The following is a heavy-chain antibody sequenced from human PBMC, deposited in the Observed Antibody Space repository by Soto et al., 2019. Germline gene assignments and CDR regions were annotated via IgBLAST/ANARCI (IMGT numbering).Heavy chain of an antibody. CDR2: INHSGST. D-gene: IGHD5-18*01. Sequence: SETLSLTCAVYGGSFSGSYWNWIRQPPGKGLEWIGEINHSGSTNYTSSLKSRVTISVDTSKNQFSLNLSSVTSADTAVYYCARDYSYGIFGYWGQGTLVTVSS. J-gene: IGHJ4*02. V-gene: IGHV4-34*01. CDR1: GGSFSGSY. CDR3: ARDYSYGIFGY.